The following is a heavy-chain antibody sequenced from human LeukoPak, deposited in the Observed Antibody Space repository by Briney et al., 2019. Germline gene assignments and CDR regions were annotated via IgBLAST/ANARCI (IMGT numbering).Heavy chain of an antibody. Sequence: GESLKISCKGSGYSFTSYWIGWVRQMPGKGLEWMGIIYPGDSDTRYSPSFQGQVTISADKSISTAYLQWSSLRASDTAMYYCARQDRYSYGLVSTDYYFDYWGQGALVTVSS. CDR3: ARQDRYSYGLVSTDYYFDY. V-gene: IGHV5-51*01. CDR2: IYPGDSDT. J-gene: IGHJ4*02. D-gene: IGHD5-18*01. CDR1: GYSFTSYW.